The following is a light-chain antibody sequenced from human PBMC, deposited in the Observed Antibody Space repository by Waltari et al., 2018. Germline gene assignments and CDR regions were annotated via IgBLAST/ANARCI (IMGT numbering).Light chain of an antibody. J-gene: IGLJ2*01. CDR2: GNS. V-gene: IGLV1-40*01. Sequence: QSVLTQPPSVSGAPGQRVTISCTGSSSNIGAGYDVHWYQQLPGTAPKLLIYGNSNRPSGGPDRFSGSKSGTSASLAITWLQAEDEADYYGQSYDSSLSGGVFGGGTKLTVL. CDR1: SSNIGAGYD. CDR3: QSYDSSLSGGV.